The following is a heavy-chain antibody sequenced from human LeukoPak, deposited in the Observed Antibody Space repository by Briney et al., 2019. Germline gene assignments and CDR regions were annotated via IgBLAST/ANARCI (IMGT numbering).Heavy chain of an antibody. J-gene: IGHJ4*02. V-gene: IGHV1-69*13. CDR3: ARCHPYDSSGYYT. CDR1: GGTFISYA. Sequence: ASAKVSCKASGGTFISYAISWVRQAPGQGLEWMGGIIPIFGTANYAQKFQGRVTITADESTSTAYMELSSLRSEDTAVYYCARCHPYDSSGYYTWGQGTLVTVSS. D-gene: IGHD3-22*01. CDR2: IIPIFGTA.